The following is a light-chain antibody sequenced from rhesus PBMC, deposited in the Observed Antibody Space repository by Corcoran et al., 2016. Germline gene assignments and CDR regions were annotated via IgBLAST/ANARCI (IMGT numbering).Light chain of an antibody. J-gene: IGLJ1*01. CDR1: SSAIGGYNF. V-gene: IGLV2-32*01. CDR3: CSYAGSYSFYI. CDR2: EVS. Sequence: QAALTQPRSVSGSPGQSVTISCTVTSSAIGGYNFFSLYQMHPGTAPKLMIYEVSKRPSGVSDRFSGSKSGNTASLTISGLQAEDEAGYYCCSYAGSYSFYIFGGGTRITVL.